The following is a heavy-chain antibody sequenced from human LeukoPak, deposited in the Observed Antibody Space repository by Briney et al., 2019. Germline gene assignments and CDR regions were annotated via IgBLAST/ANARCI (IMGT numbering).Heavy chain of an antibody. CDR3: ARDARFEITMVRGVHDY. Sequence: GGSLRLSCAASGFTFSSYSMNWVRQAPGKGLEWVSYISSSSRTIYYADSVKGRFTISRDNAKNSLYLQMNSLRAEDTAVYYCARDARFEITMVRGVHDYWGQGTLVTVSS. D-gene: IGHD3-10*01. V-gene: IGHV3-48*04. J-gene: IGHJ4*02. CDR1: GFTFSSYS. CDR2: ISSSSRTI.